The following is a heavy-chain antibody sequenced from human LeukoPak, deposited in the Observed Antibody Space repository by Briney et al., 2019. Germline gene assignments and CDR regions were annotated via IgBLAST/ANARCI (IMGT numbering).Heavy chain of an antibody. CDR1: GGSISSGGYY. V-gene: IGHV4-31*03. D-gene: IGHD3-16*01. Sequence: SETLSLTCTVAGGSISSGGYYWSWIRQHPGKGLEWMGYIYYSGSTYYNPSLKSRVTISVDTSKNQFSLKLSSVTAADTAVYYCAGGPGGESFDYWGQGTLVTVSS. CDR3: AGGPGGESFDY. J-gene: IGHJ4*02. CDR2: IYYSGST.